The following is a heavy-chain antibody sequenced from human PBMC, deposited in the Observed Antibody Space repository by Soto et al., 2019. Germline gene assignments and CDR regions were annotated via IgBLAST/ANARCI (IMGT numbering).Heavy chain of an antibody. CDR3: ATNGVFGVVMNSYYYYGMDV. J-gene: IGHJ6*02. V-gene: IGHV1-69*06. CDR1: GGTFSSYA. Sequence: ASVKVSCKASGGTFSSYAISWVRQAPGQGLEWMGGIIPIFGTANYAQKFQGRVTITADKSTSTAYMELSSLRSEDTAVYYCATNGVFGVVMNSYYYYGMDVWGQGTTVTVSS. D-gene: IGHD3-3*01. CDR2: IIPIFGTA.